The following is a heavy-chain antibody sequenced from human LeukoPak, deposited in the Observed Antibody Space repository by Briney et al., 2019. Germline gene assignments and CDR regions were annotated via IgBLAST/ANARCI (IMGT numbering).Heavy chain of an antibody. Sequence: GASVKVSCKASGYTFTSYGISWVRQAPGQGLEWMGWISAGNGNTKYSQKFQGRVTITRDTSASTAYMELSSLRSEDTAVYYCARELQWLPIYYYGMDVWGQGTTVTVSS. V-gene: IGHV1-18*01. CDR1: GYTFTSYG. CDR3: ARELQWLPIYYYGMDV. D-gene: IGHD3-22*01. J-gene: IGHJ6*02. CDR2: ISAGNGNT.